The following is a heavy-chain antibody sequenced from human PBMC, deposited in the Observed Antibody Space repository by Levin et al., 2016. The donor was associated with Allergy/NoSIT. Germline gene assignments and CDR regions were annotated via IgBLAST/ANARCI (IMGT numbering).Heavy chain of an antibody. Sequence: ASVKVSCKASGYTFINYYIHWVRQAPGQGLEWMGWINPNNDGTHYAQKFQGRMTMTRDTSISTAYMELSSLRSDDTAMYYCAREYGSGTYSITIFWGQGTLVTVSS. J-gene: IGHJ4*02. CDR3: AREYGSGTYSITIF. CDR1: GYTFINYY. CDR2: INPNNDGT. D-gene: IGHD3-10*01. V-gene: IGHV1-2*02.